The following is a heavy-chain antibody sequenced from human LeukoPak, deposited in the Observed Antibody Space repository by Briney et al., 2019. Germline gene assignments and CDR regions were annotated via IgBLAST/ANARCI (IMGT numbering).Heavy chain of an antibody. Sequence: GASAKVSCKASGYTFTSYGISWVRQAPGQGLEWMGWISAYNGNTNYAQKLQGRVTMTTDTSTSTAYLGLRSLRSDDTAVYYCARDLLLWFGELYDAFDIWGQGTMVTVSS. CDR1: GYTFTSYG. CDR2: ISAYNGNT. V-gene: IGHV1-18*01. CDR3: ARDLLLWFGELYDAFDI. D-gene: IGHD3-10*01. J-gene: IGHJ3*02.